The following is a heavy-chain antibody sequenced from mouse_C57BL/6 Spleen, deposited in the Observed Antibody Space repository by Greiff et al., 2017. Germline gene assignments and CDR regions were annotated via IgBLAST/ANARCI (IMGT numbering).Heavy chain of an antibody. Sequence: EVQLQQSGPELVKPGASVTIPCKASGYTFTDYNMDWVKQSHGKSLEWIGDINPNNGGTIYNQKFKGKATLTVDKSSSTAYMELRSLTSEDTAVYYCARSDYDGYYVGNAMDYWGQGTSVTVSS. V-gene: IGHV1-18*01. D-gene: IGHD2-3*01. CDR1: GYTFTDYN. CDR3: ARSDYDGYYVGNAMDY. CDR2: INPNNGGT. J-gene: IGHJ4*01.